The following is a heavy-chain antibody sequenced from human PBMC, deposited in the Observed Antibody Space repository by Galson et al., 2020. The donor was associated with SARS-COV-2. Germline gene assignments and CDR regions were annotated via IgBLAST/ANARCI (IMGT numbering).Heavy chain of an antibody. V-gene: IGHV4-4*02. CDR2: IYHSGST. J-gene: IGHJ6*02. D-gene: IGHD3-9*01. Sequence: SQTLSLTCAVSGGSISSSNWWSWVRQPPGKGLEWIGEIYHSGSTNYNPSLKSRVTISVDKSKNQFSLKLSSVTAADTAVYYCARDCGLYFDWLLVGYYYYGMDVWGQGTTVTVSS. CDR1: GGSISSSNW. CDR3: ARDCGLYFDWLLVGYYYYGMDV.